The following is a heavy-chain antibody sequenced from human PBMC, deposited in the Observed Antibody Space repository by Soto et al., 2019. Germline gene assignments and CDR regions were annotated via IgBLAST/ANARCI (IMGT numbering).Heavy chain of an antibody. CDR3: ASGGNWAFHY. Sequence: EVQLVESGGGLVQPGGSLRLSCAASGFTFSNYWMRWVRQAPGKGLEWVANIKEDGSEKHYVDSVKGRFTISRDNAKSSVDLQMNSLTAEDTAVYYCASGGNWAFHYWGQGTLVTVSS. CDR2: IKEDGSEK. CDR1: GFTFSNYW. V-gene: IGHV3-7*01. D-gene: IGHD1-1*01. J-gene: IGHJ4*02.